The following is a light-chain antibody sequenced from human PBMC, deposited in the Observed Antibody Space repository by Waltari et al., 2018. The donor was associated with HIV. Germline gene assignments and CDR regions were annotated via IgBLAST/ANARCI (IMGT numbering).Light chain of an antibody. J-gene: IGLJ3*02. CDR1: ELGHRY. Sequence: SYDLTQPPSVSVSPGQTVNITCFGDELGHRYACWYLHKPGQSPVMVIFQDYKRPSGSPERSSGSNSGNIATLTISETQPVDEADYYCQTWDRSTVDVSFGGGTKLTVL. CDR3: QTWDRSTVDVS. V-gene: IGLV3-1*01. CDR2: QDY.